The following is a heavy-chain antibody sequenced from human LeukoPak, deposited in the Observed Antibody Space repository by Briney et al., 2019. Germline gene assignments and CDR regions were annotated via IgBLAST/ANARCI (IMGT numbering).Heavy chain of an antibody. CDR2: ISSSGSTI. Sequence: GGSLRLPCADSGCTFSDYYMTWIRQAPGKELEWVSYISSSGSTIYYADSVKGRFTISRDNAKNSLYLQMNSLRAEDTAVYYCAKHLGYTWNYPFAYWGQGTLVTVSS. CDR1: GCTFSDYY. D-gene: IGHD1-7*01. J-gene: IGHJ4*02. CDR3: AKHLGYTWNYPFAY. V-gene: IGHV3-11*04.